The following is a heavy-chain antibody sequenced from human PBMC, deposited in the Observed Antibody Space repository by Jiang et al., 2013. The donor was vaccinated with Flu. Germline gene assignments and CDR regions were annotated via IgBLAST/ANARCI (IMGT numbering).Heavy chain of an antibody. Sequence: PPGKGLEWIGYIYYSGSTYYNPSLKSRVTISVDTSKNQFSLKLSSVTAADTAVHYCARASYYYDSSGYSWGQGTLVTVSS. V-gene: IGHV4-30-4*07. CDR2: IYYSGST. D-gene: IGHD3-22*01. CDR3: ARASYYYDSSGYS. J-gene: IGHJ5*02.